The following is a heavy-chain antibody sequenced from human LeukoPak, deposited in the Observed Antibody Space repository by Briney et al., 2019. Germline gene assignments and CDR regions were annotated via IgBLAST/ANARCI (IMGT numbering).Heavy chain of an antibody. CDR2: IYHSGST. J-gene: IGHJ4*02. Sequence: SETLSLTCTVFGGSIRSSYYYWGWIRQPPGKGLEWIGSIYHSGSTYYNPSLKSRVTISVDTSKNQFSLKLSSVTAADTAVYYCARFSERSNGYATDWGQGTLVTVSS. CDR3: ARFSERSNGYATD. V-gene: IGHV4-39*01. CDR1: GGSIRSSYYY. D-gene: IGHD5-12*01.